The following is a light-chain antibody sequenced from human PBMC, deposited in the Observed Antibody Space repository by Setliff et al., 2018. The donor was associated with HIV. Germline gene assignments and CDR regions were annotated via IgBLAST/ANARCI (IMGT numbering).Light chain of an antibody. CDR1: SNDVGGYNY. CDR3: SSYTGSGTFV. CDR2: DVS. Sequence: QSALTQPASVSGSPGQSITISCTGTSNDVGGYNYVAWYQEHPGKAPKLMIYDVSNRPSGVSNRFSGSKSGSKASLTISGLLAEDESDYYCSSYTGSGTFVFGGGTKVTVL. J-gene: IGLJ1*01. V-gene: IGLV2-14*03.